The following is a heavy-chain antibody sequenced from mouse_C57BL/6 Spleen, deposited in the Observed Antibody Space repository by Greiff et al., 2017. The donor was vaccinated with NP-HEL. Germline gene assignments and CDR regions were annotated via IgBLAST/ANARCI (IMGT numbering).Heavy chain of an antibody. V-gene: IGHV1-76*01. Sequence: QVQLKESGAELVRPGASVKLSCKASGYTFTDYYINWVKQRPGQGLEWIARIYPGSGNTYYNEKFKGKATLTAEKSSSTTYMQLSSLTSEDSAVYFCARNGVVDYAMDYWGQGTSVTVSS. CDR3: ARNGVVDYAMDY. CDR1: GYTFTDYY. J-gene: IGHJ4*01. CDR2: IYPGSGNT. D-gene: IGHD1-1*01.